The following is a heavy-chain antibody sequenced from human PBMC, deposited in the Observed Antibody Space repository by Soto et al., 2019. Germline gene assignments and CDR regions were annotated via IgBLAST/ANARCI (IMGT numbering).Heavy chain of an antibody. J-gene: IGHJ4*02. V-gene: IGHV1-2*04. Sequence: ASVKVSCKASGYTFPGYYMHWVRQAPGQGLEWMGWINPNSGGTNYAQKFQGWVTMTRDTSISTAYMELSRLRSDDTAVYYCARVGRYCSGGSCFDYWGQGTLVTVSS. CDR2: INPNSGGT. CDR3: ARVGRYCSGGSCFDY. D-gene: IGHD2-15*01. CDR1: GYTFPGYY.